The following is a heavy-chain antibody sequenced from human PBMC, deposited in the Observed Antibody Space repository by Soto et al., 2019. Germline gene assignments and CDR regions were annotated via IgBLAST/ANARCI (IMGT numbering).Heavy chain of an antibody. J-gene: IGHJ4*02. Sequence: QVQLVESGGGVVQPGRSLRLSCAASGFTFSSYGMHWVRQAPGKGLEWVAVISYDGSNKYYADSVNGRVTISGDNSKNPVYLQMNSLRAEDTAVYYCATGDIVVVPAAIFYWGQGTLVTVSS. CDR1: GFTFSSYG. V-gene: IGHV3-30*03. CDR2: ISYDGSNK. CDR3: ATGDIVVVPAAIFY. D-gene: IGHD2-2*01.